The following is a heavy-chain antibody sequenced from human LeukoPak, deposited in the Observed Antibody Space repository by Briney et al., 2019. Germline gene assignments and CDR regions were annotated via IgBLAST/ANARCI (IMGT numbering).Heavy chain of an antibody. J-gene: IGHJ4*02. CDR3: ARDLYNSSFDY. Sequence: SGGSLRLSCAASGFTLRSYGIHWVRHAPGKALKWVAVISYDESDQDEGDAVKGGFTISRDTSKNTVYLQMNSLRAEDTAVYYCARDLYNSSFDYWGQGTLVTVSS. CDR1: GFTLRSYG. CDR2: ISYDESDQ. V-gene: IGHV3-33*01. D-gene: IGHD6-13*01.